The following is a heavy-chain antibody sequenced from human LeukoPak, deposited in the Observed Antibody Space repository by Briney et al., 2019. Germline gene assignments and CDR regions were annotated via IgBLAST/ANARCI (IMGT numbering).Heavy chain of an antibody. CDR1: GGSISSYY. CDR3: ARENSVYDFWSGYSYYFGY. Sequence: SETLSLTCTVSGGSISSYYWSWIRQPAGKGLEWIGRIYTSGSTNYNPSLKSRVTMSVDTSKNQFSLKLSSVTAADTAVYYCARENSVYDFWSGYSYYFGYWGQGTLVTVSS. J-gene: IGHJ4*02. V-gene: IGHV4-4*07. CDR2: IYTSGST. D-gene: IGHD3-3*01.